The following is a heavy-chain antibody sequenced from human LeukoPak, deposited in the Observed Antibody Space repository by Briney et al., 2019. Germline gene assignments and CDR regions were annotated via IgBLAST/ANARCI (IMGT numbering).Heavy chain of an antibody. D-gene: IGHD5-18*01. Sequence: ASVKVSCKASGYTFSSYYMHWVRQAPGQGLEWMGIINPSGGSTSYAQKFQGRVTMTRDTSTSTVYMELSSLRSEDTAVYYCARDEQLWLRSLRFDWFDPWGQGTLVTVSS. CDR1: GYTFSSYY. CDR3: ARDEQLWLRSLRFDWFDP. J-gene: IGHJ5*02. V-gene: IGHV1-46*01. CDR2: INPSGGST.